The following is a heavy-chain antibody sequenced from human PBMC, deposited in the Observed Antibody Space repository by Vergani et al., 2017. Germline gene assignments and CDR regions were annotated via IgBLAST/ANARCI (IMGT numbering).Heavy chain of an antibody. CDR1: GYTFTSYG. D-gene: IGHD6-19*01. J-gene: IGHJ4*02. Sequence: QVQLVQSGAEVKKPGAPVKVSCKASGYTFTSYGISGVRQAPGQGLEWMGWISAYNGNTNYAQKLQGRVTMTTDTSTSTAYMELRSLSSDDTAVYYCAGVIQWLVRGNFDYWGQGTLLTVSS. CDR3: AGVIQWLVRGNFDY. V-gene: IGHV1-18*01. CDR2: ISAYNGNT.